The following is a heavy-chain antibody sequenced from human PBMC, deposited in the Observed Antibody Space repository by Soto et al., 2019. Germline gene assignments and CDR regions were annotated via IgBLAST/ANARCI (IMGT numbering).Heavy chain of an antibody. J-gene: IGHJ5*02. CDR2: IYYSGST. Sequence: QVQLQESGPGLVKPSQTLSLTCTVSGGSISSGGYYWSWIRQHPGKGLESIGYIYYSGSTYYNPSLKSRVTISVDTSKNQFSLKLSYVTAADTAVYYCARGWGIGYGWFDPWGQGTLVTVSS. CDR3: ARGWGIGYGWFDP. V-gene: IGHV4-31*03. CDR1: GGSISSGGYY. D-gene: IGHD5-18*01.